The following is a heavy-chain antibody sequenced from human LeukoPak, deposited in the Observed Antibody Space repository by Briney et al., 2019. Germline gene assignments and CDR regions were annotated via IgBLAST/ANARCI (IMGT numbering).Heavy chain of an antibody. J-gene: IGHJ5*02. D-gene: IGHD1-14*01. CDR1: GFTVSTTY. V-gene: IGHV3-7*01. CDR3: LQYNSENT. Sequence: TGGSLRLSCVASGFTVSTTYMGWVRQAPGKGLEWVANIKKDGSETYYVDSVRGRFTVSRDNDKNSLYLEMNSLRDEDTAVYYCLQYNSENTWGQGTLVTVSS. CDR2: IKKDGSET.